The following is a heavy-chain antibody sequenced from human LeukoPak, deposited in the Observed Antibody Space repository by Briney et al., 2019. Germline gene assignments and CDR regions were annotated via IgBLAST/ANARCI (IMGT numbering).Heavy chain of an antibody. D-gene: IGHD2-8*01. CDR3: ARDGGLYYTRYGAFDV. V-gene: IGHV3-48*03. Sequence: PGGSLRLSCAASGFIFSNYEMNWVRQAPGKGLEWVSYISSSGTTIYYADSVKGRFTISRDNAKNSVYVQINSLRAEDTAVYYCARDGGLYYTRYGAFDVWGQGTMVTISS. CDR1: GFIFSNYE. J-gene: IGHJ3*01. CDR2: ISSSGTTI.